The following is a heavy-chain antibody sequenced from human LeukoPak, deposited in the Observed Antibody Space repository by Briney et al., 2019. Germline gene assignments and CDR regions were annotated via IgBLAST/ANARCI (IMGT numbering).Heavy chain of an antibody. V-gene: IGHV4-39*01. CDR2: IYYSGNT. D-gene: IGHD2-2*01. CDR3: ATSPPGYCSSISCSEYNWFDP. J-gene: IGHJ5*02. CDR1: GGSISSSSYF. Sequence: SETLSLTCTVSGGSISSSSYFWGWIRQPPGKGLEWIGSIYYSGNTYYNPSLKSRVTISVDTSKNHFSLKQSSVTAADTTVYYRATSPPGYCSSISCSEYNWFDPWGQGTLVTVSS.